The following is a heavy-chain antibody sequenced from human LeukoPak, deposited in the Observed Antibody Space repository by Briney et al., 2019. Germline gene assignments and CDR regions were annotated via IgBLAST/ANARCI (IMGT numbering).Heavy chain of an antibody. CDR1: GGSIRSYY. CDR2: IYYSGST. J-gene: IGHJ6*02. D-gene: IGHD2-21*01. Sequence: SETLSLTCTVSGGSIRSYYWSWIRQPPGKGLEWIGYIYYSGSTNYNPSLKSRVTISVDTSKNQFSLKLSSVTAADTAVYYCARGHNPVGLWRYYYGMDVWGQGTTVTVSS. CDR3: ARGHNPVGLWRYYYGMDV. V-gene: IGHV4-59*01.